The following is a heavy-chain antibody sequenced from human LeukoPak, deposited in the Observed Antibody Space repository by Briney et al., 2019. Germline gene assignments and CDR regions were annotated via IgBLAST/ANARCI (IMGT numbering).Heavy chain of an antibody. CDR3: AKDPLSSSSWFIRNWFDP. D-gene: IGHD6-13*01. CDR2: IYYTGSP. V-gene: IGHV4-59*12. Sequence: PSETLSLTCTVPGGSISNSFWNWIRQPPGKGLEWIGHIYYTGSPRYNPSLTSRVTISVDTSSNQFSLTLHSVTAADTAVYYCAKDPLSSSSWFIRNWFDPWGQGTLVTVSS. J-gene: IGHJ5*02. CDR1: GGSISNSF.